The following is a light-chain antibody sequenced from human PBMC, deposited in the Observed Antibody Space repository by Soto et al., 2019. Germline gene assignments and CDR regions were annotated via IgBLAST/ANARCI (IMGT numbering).Light chain of an antibody. CDR3: YSAADNKGV. V-gene: IGLV3-27*01. CDR2: KDS. Sequence: SYELTQPPSVSVSPGQTARITCSGDVLAKKYARWFQQKPGQAPVLVIYKDSERPSGIPERFSGSSSGTTVTLTISGAQVEDEADYYCYSAADNKGVFGGGTKLTVL. CDR1: VLAKKY. J-gene: IGLJ2*01.